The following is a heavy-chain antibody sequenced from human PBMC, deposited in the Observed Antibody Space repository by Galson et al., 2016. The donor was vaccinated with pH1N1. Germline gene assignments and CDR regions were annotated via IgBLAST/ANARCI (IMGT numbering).Heavy chain of an antibody. D-gene: IGHD6-6*01. V-gene: IGHV1-69*08. J-gene: IGHJ4*02. Sequence: SVKVSCKASGGTFRTHTFNWVCQAPGQGLEWMGRITPAFGTADYAQKFQGRVAVTADKSTSTVYMEMLSLKSDDTAVYYCVRGGQLVRYFDFWGQGTLVVVSS. CDR1: GGTFRTHT. CDR3: VRGGQLVRYFDF. CDR2: ITPAFGTA.